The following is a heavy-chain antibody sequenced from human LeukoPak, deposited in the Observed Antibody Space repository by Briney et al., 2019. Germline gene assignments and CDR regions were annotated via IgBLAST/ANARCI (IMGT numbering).Heavy chain of an antibody. CDR2: IYYSGST. CDR1: GGSISSSSYY. J-gene: IGHJ4*02. D-gene: IGHD1-26*01. CDR3: ARHDDTVGATCVDY. V-gene: IGHV4-39*01. Sequence: PSETLSLTCTVSGGSISSSSYYWGWIRQPPGKGLEWIGSIYYSGSTYYNPSLKSRVTISVDTSKNQFSLKLSSVTAADTAVYYCARHDDTVGATCVDYWGQGTLVTVSS.